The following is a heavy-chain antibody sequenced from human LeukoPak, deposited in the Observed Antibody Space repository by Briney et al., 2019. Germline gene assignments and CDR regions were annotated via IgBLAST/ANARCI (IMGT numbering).Heavy chain of an antibody. CDR3: ARAHASKYSYGFGY. CDR2: MNPNSGNT. Sequence: ASVKVSCKASGYTFTSYDINWVRQATGQGLEWMGWMNPNSGNTGYAQKFQGRVTMTRNTSISTAYMELSSLRSEDTAVYYCARAHASKYSYGFGYWGQGTLVTVSS. CDR1: GYTFTSYD. V-gene: IGHV1-8*01. J-gene: IGHJ4*02. D-gene: IGHD5-18*01.